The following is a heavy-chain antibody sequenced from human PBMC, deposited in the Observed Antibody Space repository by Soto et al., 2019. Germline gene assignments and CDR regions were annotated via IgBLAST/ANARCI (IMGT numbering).Heavy chain of an antibody. J-gene: IGHJ5*02. Sequence: ASVKVSCKASGGTFSSYTISWVRQAPGQGLEWMGRIIPILGIANYAQKFQGRVTITADKSTSTAYMELSSLRSEDTAVYYCARVGCSGGSCYRYWFDPWGQGTLVTVSS. D-gene: IGHD2-15*01. V-gene: IGHV1-69*02. CDR2: IIPILGIA. CDR3: ARVGCSGGSCYRYWFDP. CDR1: GGTFSSYT.